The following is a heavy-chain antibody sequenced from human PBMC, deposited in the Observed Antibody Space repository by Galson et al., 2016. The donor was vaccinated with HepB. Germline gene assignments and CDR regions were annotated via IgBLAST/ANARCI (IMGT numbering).Heavy chain of an antibody. D-gene: IGHD5-18*01. J-gene: IGHJ4*02. V-gene: IGHV1-69*13. CDR1: GGTFSSYV. Sequence: SVKVSCKASGGTFSSYVISWVRQAPGQGLEWMGGIIPIFGTANYAQKFQGRVTITADESTSTAYMELSSLRSEDTAVYYCARGDQDTAMILYHWGQGTLVTVSS. CDR2: IIPIFGTA. CDR3: ARGDQDTAMILYH.